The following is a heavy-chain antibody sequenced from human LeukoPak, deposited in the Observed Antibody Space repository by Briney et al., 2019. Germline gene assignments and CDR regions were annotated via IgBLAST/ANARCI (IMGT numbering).Heavy chain of an antibody. V-gene: IGHV4-39*01. D-gene: IGHD6-19*01. CDR3: SISSGWYEPFDY. J-gene: IGHJ4*02. CDR1: GGSISSSSYY. Sequence: SEXXSLTCTVSGGSISSSSYYWAWVRQPPGRGREWLGSIYYSGSTYYNPSLKSRVTISVETSKKQFSLNLSSVTAADTAVYYCSISSGWYEPFDYWGQGTLVTVSS. CDR2: IYYSGST.